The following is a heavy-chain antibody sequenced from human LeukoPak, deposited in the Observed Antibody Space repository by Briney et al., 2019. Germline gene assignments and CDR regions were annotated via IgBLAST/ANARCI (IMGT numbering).Heavy chain of an antibody. Sequence: GRSLRLSCAASGFTFSSYAMHWVRQAPGKGLEWVAVISYDGSNKYYADSVKGRFTISRDNSKNTLYLQMNSLRAEDTAVYYCASPMISDSSGYYYGDYWGQGTLVTVSS. CDR1: GFTFSSYA. D-gene: IGHD3-22*01. V-gene: IGHV3-30-3*01. CDR2: ISYDGSNK. CDR3: ASPMISDSSGYYYGDY. J-gene: IGHJ4*02.